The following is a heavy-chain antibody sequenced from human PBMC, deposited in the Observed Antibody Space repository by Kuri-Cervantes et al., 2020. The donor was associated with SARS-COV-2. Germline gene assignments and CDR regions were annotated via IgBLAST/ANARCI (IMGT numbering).Heavy chain of an antibody. V-gene: IGHV3-23*01. J-gene: IGHJ4*02. CDR2: ISGSGGST. Sequence: GGSLRLSCAASGFTFSSYAMSWVRKAPGKGLEWVSAISGSGGSTYYADSVKGRFTISRDNPKNTLYLQMNSLRAEDTAVYYCAKEYSYGLLTLDYWGQGTLVTVSS. CDR3: AKEYSYGLLTLDY. D-gene: IGHD5-18*01. CDR1: GFTFSSYA.